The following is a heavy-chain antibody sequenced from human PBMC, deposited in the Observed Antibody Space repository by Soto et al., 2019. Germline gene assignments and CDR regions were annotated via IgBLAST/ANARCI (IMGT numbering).Heavy chain of an antibody. V-gene: IGHV4-4*02. CDR2: IYHDGST. CDR1: GGSISSTNC. D-gene: IGHD3-3*01. CDR3: ARSLWSGYSSHYYGMNV. J-gene: IGHJ6*02. Sequence: SETLSLTCAVSGGSISSTNCWSCVRHPAGKVLEWIGEIYHDGSTNYNPSLKSRVTISVEESKIQFSLKLRSVPAADTAVYYCARSLWSGYSSHYYGMNVWSQGPTVTLSS.